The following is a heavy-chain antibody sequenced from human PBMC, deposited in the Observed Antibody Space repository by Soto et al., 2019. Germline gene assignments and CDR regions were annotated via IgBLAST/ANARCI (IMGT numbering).Heavy chain of an antibody. CDR3: ASDMSTT. V-gene: IGHV1-8*01. D-gene: IGHD2-2*01. CDR2: MNPNSGHT. J-gene: IGHJ5*02. Sequence: QVQLVQSGAEVKKPGASVKVSCKASGYPFTSHDINWMRQATGQGLEWMGWMNPNSGHTNYAQKFQGRVPLTRAASISTAYMELTSLRSEDTAMYYCASDMSTTWGQGTLVTVSS. CDR1: GYPFTSHD.